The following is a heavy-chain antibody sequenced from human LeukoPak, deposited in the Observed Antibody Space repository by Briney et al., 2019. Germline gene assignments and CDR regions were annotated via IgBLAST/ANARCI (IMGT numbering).Heavy chain of an antibody. CDR1: GGSISSYY. Sequence: PSETLSLTCTVSGGSISSYYWSWIRQPPGKGLEWIGYIHYSGSTNYNPSLKSRVTISVDTSKNQFSLKLSSVTAADTAVYYCASLTADGAAEFDYWGQGTLVTVSS. V-gene: IGHV4-59*08. CDR2: IHYSGST. J-gene: IGHJ4*02. CDR3: ASLTADGAAEFDY. D-gene: IGHD6-25*01.